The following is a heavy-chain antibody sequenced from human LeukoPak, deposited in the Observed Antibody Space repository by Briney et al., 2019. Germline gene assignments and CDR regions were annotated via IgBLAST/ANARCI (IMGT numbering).Heavy chain of an antibody. CDR1: GFTFSSYW. CDR2: IKSDGSST. CDR3: AIDTSAERGQQLAN. Sequence: GGSLRLSCAASGFTFSSYWMHWVRQAPGEGLVWVSGIKSDGSSTNYADSVKGRFTISRDNAKNSLYLQMNSLRADDTAVYYCAIDTSAERGQQLANWGQGTLVTVSS. V-gene: IGHV3-74*01. J-gene: IGHJ4*02. D-gene: IGHD6-13*01.